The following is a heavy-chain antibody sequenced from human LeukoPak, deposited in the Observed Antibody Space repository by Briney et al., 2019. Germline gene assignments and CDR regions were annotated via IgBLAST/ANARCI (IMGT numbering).Heavy chain of an antibody. J-gene: IGHJ4*02. V-gene: IGHV3-23*01. D-gene: IGHD5-18*01. CDR2: ISGSGGST. Sequence: GGSLRLSCAASGFTFSSYAMSWVRQAPGKGLERVSAISGSGGSTYYADSVKGRFTISRDNSKNTLYLQMNSLRAEDTAVYYCATPPPYSYGGFDYWGQGTLVTVSS. CDR3: ATPPPYSYGGFDY. CDR1: GFTFSSYA.